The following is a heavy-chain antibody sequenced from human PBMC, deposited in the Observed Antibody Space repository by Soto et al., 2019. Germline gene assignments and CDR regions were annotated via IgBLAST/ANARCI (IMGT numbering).Heavy chain of an antibody. Sequence: GGSLRLSCAASGFTFSSYSMNWVRQAPGKGLEWVSSISSSSSYIYYADSVKGRFTISRDNAKKSLYLQMNSLRAEDTAVYYCARSVPPVNCSGGSCYSRGPFQHWGQGTLVTVSS. J-gene: IGHJ1*01. D-gene: IGHD2-15*01. V-gene: IGHV3-21*01. CDR2: ISSSSSYI. CDR1: GFTFSSYS. CDR3: ARSVPPVNCSGGSCYSRGPFQH.